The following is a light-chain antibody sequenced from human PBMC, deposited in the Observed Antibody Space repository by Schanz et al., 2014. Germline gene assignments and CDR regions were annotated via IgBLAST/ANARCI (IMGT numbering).Light chain of an antibody. V-gene: IGLV2-14*03. CDR2: DVS. Sequence: QSALTQPASVSGSPGQSITISCIGTSSDVGSYNYVSWYQQHPGKAPKLMIYDVSYRPSGVSNRFSGSKSGNTASLTISGLQAEDEADYYCSSYTSSSTLGVFGGGTKLTVL. CDR3: SSYTSSSTLGV. CDR1: SSDVGSYNY. J-gene: IGLJ3*02.